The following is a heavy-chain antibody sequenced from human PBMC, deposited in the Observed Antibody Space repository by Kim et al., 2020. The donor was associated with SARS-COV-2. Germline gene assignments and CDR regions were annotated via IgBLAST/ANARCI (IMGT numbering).Heavy chain of an antibody. V-gene: IGHV3-30*04. D-gene: IGHD1-26*01. CDR2: ISYDGGDK. J-gene: IGHJ5*02. Sequence: GGSLRLSCAASGFTFSAYAMLWVRQAPGKGLEWVAVISYDGGDKYFADSVKGRFTFSRDNSKNTLYLQMNSLRAEDTAVYYCAREGTVGRTYWLDPWGLGTRLSVSS. CDR1: GFTFSAYA. CDR3: AREGTVGRTYWLDP.